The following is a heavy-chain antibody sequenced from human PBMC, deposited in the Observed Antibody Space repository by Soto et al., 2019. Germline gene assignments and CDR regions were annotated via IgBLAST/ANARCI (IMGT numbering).Heavy chain of an antibody. V-gene: IGHV1-46*01. CDR2: INPSGGST. Sequence: ASVKVSCTASGYTFTSYYMHWVRQAPGQGLEWMGIINPSGGSTSYAQKFQGRVTMTRDTSTSTVYMELSSLRSEDTAVYYCARDRLIDRRETPGGAMDVWGQGTTVTVSS. CDR3: ARDRLIDRRETPGGAMDV. CDR1: GYTFTSYY. J-gene: IGHJ6*02.